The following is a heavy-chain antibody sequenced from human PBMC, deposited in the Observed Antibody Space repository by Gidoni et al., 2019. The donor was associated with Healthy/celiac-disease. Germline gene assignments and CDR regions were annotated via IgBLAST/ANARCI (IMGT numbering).Heavy chain of an antibody. Sequence: EVQLLESGGGLVQPGGSLRLSCAASGFTFSSYAMSWVRQAPGKGLEWVSAISGSGGSTYYADSVKGRFTISRDNSKNTLYLQMNSLRAEDTAVYYCAKDPSYYYLTAYYFDYWGQGTLVTVSS. D-gene: IGHD3-10*01. CDR3: AKDPSYYYLTAYYFDY. V-gene: IGHV3-23*01. CDR1: GFTFSSYA. CDR2: ISGSGGST. J-gene: IGHJ4*02.